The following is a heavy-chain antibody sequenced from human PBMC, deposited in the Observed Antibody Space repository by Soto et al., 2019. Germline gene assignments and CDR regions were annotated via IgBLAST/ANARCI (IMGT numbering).Heavy chain of an antibody. D-gene: IGHD3-10*01. Sequence: GGSLRLSCAASGLTFSSYSMNWVRQAPGKGLEWVSYISSSSSTIYYADSVKGRFTISRDNAKNSLYLQMNSLRAEDTAVYYCARVFIRFEFDPWGQGTLVTVSS. V-gene: IGHV3-48*01. J-gene: IGHJ5*02. CDR2: ISSSSSTI. CDR1: GLTFSSYS. CDR3: ARVFIRFEFDP.